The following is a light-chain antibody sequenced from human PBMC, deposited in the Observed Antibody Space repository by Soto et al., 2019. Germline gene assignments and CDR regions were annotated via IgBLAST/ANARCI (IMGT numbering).Light chain of an antibody. CDR1: QGIRNY. V-gene: IGKV1-27*01. CDR3: QKYNSAPFT. CDR2: AAS. Sequence: DIQMTQSPSSLSASVGDRVTITCRASQGIRNYLAWYQQKPGKVPKLLIYAASTLQSGIPSRFRGSGSGTYFTLTISSLQPEEVATYYCQKYNSAPFTCGPGTKVDIK. J-gene: IGKJ3*01.